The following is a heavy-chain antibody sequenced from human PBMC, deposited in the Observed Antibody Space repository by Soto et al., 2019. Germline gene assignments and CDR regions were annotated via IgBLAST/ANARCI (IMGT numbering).Heavy chain of an antibody. CDR1: GYTFTNYD. CDR2: MTPNSGNT. Sequence: QVQLVQSGAEMKKPGASVKVSCTASGYTFTNYDINWVRQAPGQGLEWLGWMTPNSGNTGYAQKFQGRVTLTRDTSISTAYMELSSLRAEDTAVYYCARNTYEVGDVHLWGQGTLVTVSS. V-gene: IGHV1-8*01. D-gene: IGHD1-26*01. J-gene: IGHJ5*02. CDR3: ARNTYEVGDVHL.